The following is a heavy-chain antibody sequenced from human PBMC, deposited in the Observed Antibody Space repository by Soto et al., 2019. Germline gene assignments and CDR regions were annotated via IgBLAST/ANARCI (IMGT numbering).Heavy chain of an antibody. Sequence: QLQLQESGSGLVKPSQTLSLTCAVSGGSISSGGYSWSWIRQPPGKGLEWIGYIYHSGSTYYNPSRKSPVTISVDTAKNQFALELSSVTAADTAVYYCAAGGGLPRYYWGQGTLVTVSS. CDR2: IYHSGST. CDR1: GGSISSGGYS. D-gene: IGHD5-12*01. J-gene: IGHJ4*02. CDR3: AAGGGLPRYY. V-gene: IGHV4-30-2*01.